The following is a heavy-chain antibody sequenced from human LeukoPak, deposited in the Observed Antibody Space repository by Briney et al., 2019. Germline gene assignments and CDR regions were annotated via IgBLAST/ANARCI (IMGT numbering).Heavy chain of an antibody. CDR3: TKGGPGYCSGGSCYLDY. CDR1: GFTFDNYA. CDR2: ISWNSGII. Sequence: PGGSLRLSCAASGFTFDNYAMNWVRQAPGKGLEWVSGISWNSGIIGYADSVKGRFTISRDNAKNSLYLQMNSLRAEDTALYYCTKGGPGYCSGGSCYLDYWGQGTLVTVSS. V-gene: IGHV3-9*01. D-gene: IGHD2-15*01. J-gene: IGHJ4*02.